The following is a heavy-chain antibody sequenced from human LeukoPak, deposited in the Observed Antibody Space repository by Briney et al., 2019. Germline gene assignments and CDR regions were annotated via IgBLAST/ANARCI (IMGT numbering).Heavy chain of an antibody. Sequence: ASVKVSCKASGYTFTGYYMHWVRQAPGQGLEWMGRIIPIFGTANYAQKFQGRVTITTDESTSTAYMELSSLRSEDTAVYYCARVEWEPQPNDAFDIWGQGTMVTVSS. V-gene: IGHV1-69*05. CDR3: ARVEWEPQPNDAFDI. CDR1: GYTFTGYY. D-gene: IGHD1-26*01. J-gene: IGHJ3*02. CDR2: IIPIFGTA.